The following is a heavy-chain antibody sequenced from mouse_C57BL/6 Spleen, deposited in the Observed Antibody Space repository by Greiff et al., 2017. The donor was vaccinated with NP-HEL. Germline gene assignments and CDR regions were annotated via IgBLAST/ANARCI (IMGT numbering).Heavy chain of an antibody. CDR1: GYAFSSSW. CDR2: IYPGDGST. Sequence: QVQLQQSGPELVKPGASVKISCKASGYAFSSSWMNWVKQRPGKGLEWIGRIYPGDGSTNYNGKFKGKATLTVDKSSSTAYMQLSSLTSEDSAVYFCAREVYYGSSPPWFADWGKGTMVTVAA. D-gene: IGHD1-1*01. CDR3: AREVYYGSSPPWFAD. J-gene: IGHJ3*01. V-gene: IGHV1-82*01.